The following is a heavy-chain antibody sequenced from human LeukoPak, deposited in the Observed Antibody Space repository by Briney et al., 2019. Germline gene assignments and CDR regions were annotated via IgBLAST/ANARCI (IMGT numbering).Heavy chain of an antibody. CDR2: IYSGGST. CDR1: GFTVRSNY. V-gene: IGHV3-53*01. J-gene: IGHJ6*02. Sequence: GGSLRLSCAASGFTVRSNYVSWVRQAPGKGLEWVSVIYSGGSTYYADSVKGRFTISRANSKNTLYLQMNSLRAEDTAVYYCARDAYSSSWYGGIDYYYGMDVWGQGTTVTVSS. CDR3: ARDAYSSSWYGGIDYYYGMDV. D-gene: IGHD6-13*01.